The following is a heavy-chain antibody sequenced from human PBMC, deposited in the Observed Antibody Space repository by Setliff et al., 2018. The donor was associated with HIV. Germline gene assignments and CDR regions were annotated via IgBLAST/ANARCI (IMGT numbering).Heavy chain of an antibody. CDR1: GYSISSGYY. CDR3: ARVRGSSGWYVFDY. J-gene: IGHJ4*02. Sequence: SETLSLTCPVSGYSISSGYYWGWIRQPPGKGLEWIGNIHHSGSTYYNPSLKSRLTISVDTSKNQFSLKLNSVTAVDTAVYYCARVRGSSGWYVFDYWGQGTLVTVSS. V-gene: IGHV4-38-2*02. D-gene: IGHD6-19*01. CDR2: IHHSGST.